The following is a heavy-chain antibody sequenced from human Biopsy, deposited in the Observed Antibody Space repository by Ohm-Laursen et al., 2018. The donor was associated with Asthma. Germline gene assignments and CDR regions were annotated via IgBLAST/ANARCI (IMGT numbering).Heavy chain of an antibody. J-gene: IGHJ4*01. CDR2: ISHDGQTQ. CDR3: AKRRGYSDFNDFDY. D-gene: IGHD4-11*01. CDR1: GFTFRSYA. Sequence: SLRLSCAASGFTFRSYAMHWVRQAPGKGLEWVAVISHDGQTQHYAESVKGRFALSRDNFQNTLYLQMISLRTDDTAVYYCAKRRGYSDFNDFDYWGHGTLVTVSS. V-gene: IGHV3-30*09.